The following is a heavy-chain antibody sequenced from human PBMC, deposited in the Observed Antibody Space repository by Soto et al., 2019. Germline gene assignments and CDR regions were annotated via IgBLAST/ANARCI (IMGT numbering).Heavy chain of an antibody. J-gene: IGHJ4*02. D-gene: IGHD2-8*01. V-gene: IGHV4-4*07. CDR1: GGSISSYY. CDR2: IYTSGST. CDR3: AREKRYCTNGVCDTAFDY. Sequence: QVQLQESGPGLVKPSETLSLTCTVSGGSISSYYWSWIRQPAGKGLEWIGRIYTSGSTNYNPSLKRRVSMAGGTSKHRVARELSAVGAGGVAVYECAREKRYCTNGVCDTAFDYGGQGTLVTVSS.